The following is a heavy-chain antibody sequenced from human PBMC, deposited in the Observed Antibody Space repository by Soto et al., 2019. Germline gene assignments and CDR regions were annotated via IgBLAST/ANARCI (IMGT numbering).Heavy chain of an antibody. CDR3: ARDPGYYDNDY. J-gene: IGHJ4*02. D-gene: IGHD3-22*01. CDR1: GFTFSSYG. CDR2: IWYDGSNK. Sequence: QVQLVESGGGVVQPGRSLRLSCAASGFTFSSYGMHWVRQAPGKGLEWVAVIWYDGSNKYYADSVKGRFTISRDNSKNTLYLQMNSLRVEDTAVYYCARDPGYYDNDYWGQGTLVTVSS. V-gene: IGHV3-33*01.